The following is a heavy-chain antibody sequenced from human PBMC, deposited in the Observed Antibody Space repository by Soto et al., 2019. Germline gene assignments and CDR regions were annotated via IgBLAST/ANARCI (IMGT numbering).Heavy chain of an antibody. CDR1: GFTFSSYS. D-gene: IGHD6-19*01. J-gene: IGHJ6*03. CDR2: ISSSSSTI. Sequence: EVQLVESGGGLVQPGGSLRLSCAASGFTFSSYSMNWVRQAPGKGLEWVSYISSSSSTIYYADSVKGRFTISRDNAKNSLYLQMNSRRAEDTAVYYCTSSSGWYYYMDVWGKGTTVTVSS. CDR3: TSSSGWYYYMDV. V-gene: IGHV3-48*01.